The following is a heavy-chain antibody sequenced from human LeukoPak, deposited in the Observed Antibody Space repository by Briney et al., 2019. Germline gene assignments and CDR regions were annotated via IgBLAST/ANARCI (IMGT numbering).Heavy chain of an antibody. CDR2: ITSTSNYI. J-gene: IGHJ4*02. CDR3: ARVHGSGWSYFDY. D-gene: IGHD6-19*01. Sequence: PGGSLRLSCAASGFTFSSYSMNWVRQAPGKGLEWVSSITSTSNYIYYADSLKGRFTISRDNTKNSLYLQMNSLRAEDTAMYYCARVHGSGWSYFDYWGQGTLVTVSS. CDR1: GFTFSSYS. V-gene: IGHV3-21*01.